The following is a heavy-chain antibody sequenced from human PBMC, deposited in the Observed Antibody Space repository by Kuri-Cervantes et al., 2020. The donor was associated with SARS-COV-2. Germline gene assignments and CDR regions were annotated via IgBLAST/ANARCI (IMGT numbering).Heavy chain of an antibody. CDR2: ISTSSSYI. CDR3: AREMWRFWSNYYPTYFDY. J-gene: IGHJ4*02. Sequence: GESLKISCAASGFTFNSYSMNWVRQAAGKGLEWVSSISTSSSYIYYADSVKGRFTISRDTAKKSLYLQMHSLRAEDTAVYYCAREMWRFWSNYYPTYFDYWGQGTLVTVSS. CDR1: GFTFNSYS. D-gene: IGHD3-3*01. V-gene: IGHV3-21*01.